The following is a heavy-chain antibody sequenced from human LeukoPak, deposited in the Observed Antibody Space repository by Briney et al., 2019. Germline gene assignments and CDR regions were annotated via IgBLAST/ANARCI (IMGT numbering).Heavy chain of an antibody. CDR1: GDSISSNNW. J-gene: IGHJ5*02. CDR3: ARDENGYVWGSFRA. D-gene: IGHD3-16*02. Sequence: PSGTLSLTCAVSGDSISSNNWWSWVRQPPGKGLEWIGEIYHTGSTNYNPSLKSRVTISVDKSKNQFSLKMSSVTAADTAVYYCARDENGYVWGSFRAWGQGTLVTVSS. V-gene: IGHV4-4*02. CDR2: IYHTGST.